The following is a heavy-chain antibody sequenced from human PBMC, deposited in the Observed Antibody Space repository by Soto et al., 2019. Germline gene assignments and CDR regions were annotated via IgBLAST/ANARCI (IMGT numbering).Heavy chain of an antibody. V-gene: IGHV3-21*01. Sequence: PGGSLRLSCAASGFTFSSYSMNWVRQAPGKGLEWVSSISSSSSYIYYADSVKGRFTISRDNAKNSLYLQMNSLRAEDTAVYYCARSIAAAGHFDYWGQGTLVTASS. J-gene: IGHJ4*02. CDR1: GFTFSSYS. CDR2: ISSSSSYI. CDR3: ARSIAAAGHFDY. D-gene: IGHD6-13*01.